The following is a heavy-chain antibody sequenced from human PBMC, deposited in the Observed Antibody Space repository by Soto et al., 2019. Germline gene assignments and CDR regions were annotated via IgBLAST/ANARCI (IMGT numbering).Heavy chain of an antibody. CDR1: GFTFSSYW. J-gene: IGHJ4*02. CDR3: ARNGITGSTEPYYFDY. V-gene: IGHV3-74*03. Sequence: VGSLRLSCAASGFTFSSYWMHWVRQAPGKGLVWVSHIKMDGSITKYADSVKGRFTISRDNSKNILYLQMNSLKVEDTAVYHCARNGITGSTEPYYFDYWGQGTTVTVSS. D-gene: IGHD1-7*01. CDR2: IKMDGSIT.